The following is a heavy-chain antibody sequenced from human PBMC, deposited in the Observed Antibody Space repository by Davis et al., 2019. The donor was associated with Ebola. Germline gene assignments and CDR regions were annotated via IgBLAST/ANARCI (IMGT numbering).Heavy chain of an antibody. V-gene: IGHV4-59*01. J-gene: IGHJ6*02. CDR2: INYSGST. CDR1: SASISTYY. CDR3: ARQNGDSRFDYYYGMDV. D-gene: IGHD4-17*01. Sequence: GSLRLSCTVSSASISTYYWTWIRQSPGKGLEWIGYINYSGSTNYNPSLKSRVTISVDPSKNQFSLKLRSVTAADTAVYYCARQNGDSRFDYYYGMDVWGQGTTVTVSS.